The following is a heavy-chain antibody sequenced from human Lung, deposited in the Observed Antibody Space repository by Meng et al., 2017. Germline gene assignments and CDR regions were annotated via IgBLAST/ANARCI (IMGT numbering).Heavy chain of an antibody. CDR2: IGTSSSYR. V-gene: IGHV3-21*06. J-gene: IGHJ4*02. CDR1: GFSFRSYS. Sequence: EVQLVESGGGLVKPGGSLRLSCAASGFSFRSYSMNWVRQAPGKGLEWVSSIGTSSSYRYYTDSVKGRFTISRDNAESSVYLQMDSLRAEDTAVYYCARDAAVTPEGLCDYWGQGTLVTVSS. CDR3: ARDAAVTPEGLCDY. D-gene: IGHD4-23*01.